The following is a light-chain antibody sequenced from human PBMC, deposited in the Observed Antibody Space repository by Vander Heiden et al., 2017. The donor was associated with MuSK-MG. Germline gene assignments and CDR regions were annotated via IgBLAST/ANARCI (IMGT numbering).Light chain of an antibody. V-gene: IGKV1-12*02. CDR3: QQGNSFPSLT. J-gene: IGKJ4*01. CDR2: SAS. CDR1: QGISSW. Sequence: DIQMTQFPSSVSASVGDRLTITCRASQGISSWLAWYQQKPGEAPRLLIYSASTLESGVSSRFSGSGYGTDFTLTISRRRPEDFAPYYCQQGNSFPSLTFGGGTKVEIK.